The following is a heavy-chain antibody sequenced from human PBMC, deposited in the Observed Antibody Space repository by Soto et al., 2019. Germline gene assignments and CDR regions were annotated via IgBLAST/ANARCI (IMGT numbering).Heavy chain of an antibody. D-gene: IGHD2-8*01. CDR3: AKDLRRPVLMVYAPPLFDY. CDR2: ISGSGGST. J-gene: IGHJ4*02. V-gene: IGHV3-23*01. Sequence: EVQLLESGGGLVQPGGSLRLSCAASGFTFSSYAMSWVRQAPGKGLEWVSAISGSGGSTYYADFVKGRFTISRDNSKNTLYLQMNSLRAEDTAVYYCAKDLRRPVLMVYAPPLFDYLGPGTLGTVSS. CDR1: GFTFSSYA.